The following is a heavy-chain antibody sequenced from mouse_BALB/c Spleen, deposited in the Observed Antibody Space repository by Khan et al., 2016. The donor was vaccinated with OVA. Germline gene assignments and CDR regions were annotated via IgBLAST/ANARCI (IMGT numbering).Heavy chain of an antibody. V-gene: IGHV1-61*01. CDR1: GYTFTSYW. CDR3: ARVDGNSLYWYVDV. J-gene: IGHJ1*01. Sequence: QVHVKQSGAELVRPGASVKLSCKASGYTFTSYWMNWVKQRPGQGLEWIGMIDPSDSETHYNQMFKDKATLTVDKSSRQAYRQLSSLTSEDSAVYYCARVDGNSLYWYVDVWGAGTTVTVSS. CDR2: IDPSDSET. D-gene: IGHD2-1*01.